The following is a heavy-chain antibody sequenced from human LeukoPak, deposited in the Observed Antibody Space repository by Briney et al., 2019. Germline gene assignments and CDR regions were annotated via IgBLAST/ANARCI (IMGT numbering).Heavy chain of an antibody. J-gene: IGHJ4*02. CDR3: ASDPPGSSGSYQFDY. V-gene: IGHV4-39*07. D-gene: IGHD3-10*01. Sequence: PSETLSLTCTVSGGSSSSSSYYWGWIRQPPGKGLEWIGTIYYSGSTYYNPSLKSRVTISVDTSKNQFSLKLSSVTAADTAVYYCASDPPGSSGSYQFDYWGQGTLVTVSS. CDR1: GGSSSSSSYY. CDR2: IYYSGST.